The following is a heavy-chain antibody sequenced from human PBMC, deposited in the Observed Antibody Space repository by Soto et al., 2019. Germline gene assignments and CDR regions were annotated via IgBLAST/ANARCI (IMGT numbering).Heavy chain of an antibody. J-gene: IGHJ4*02. CDR3: AKDLSSGPPFDY. CDR1: GFTFSSYG. CDR2: ISYDGSNK. V-gene: IGHV3-30*18. D-gene: IGHD3-22*01. Sequence: SLRLSCAASGFTFSSYGMHWVRQAPGKGLEWVAVISYDGSNKYYADSVKGRFTIFRDNSKNTLYLQMNSLRAEDTAVYYCAKDLSSGPPFDYWGQGTLVTVSS.